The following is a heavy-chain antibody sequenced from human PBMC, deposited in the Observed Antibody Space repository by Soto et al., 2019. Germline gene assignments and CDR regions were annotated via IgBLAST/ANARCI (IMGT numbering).Heavy chain of an antibody. D-gene: IGHD6-19*01. CDR3: ARDGAVAGDSNFDY. Sequence: QVQLVQSGAEVKKPGASVKVSCKASGYTFTRYAMHWVRQAPGQRLEWMGWINAGNGNTKYSQKFQGRVTITTDTSASTAYMELSSLRSEDTAVYYCARDGAVAGDSNFDYWGQGTLVTVSS. J-gene: IGHJ4*02. V-gene: IGHV1-3*01. CDR2: INAGNGNT. CDR1: GYTFTRYA.